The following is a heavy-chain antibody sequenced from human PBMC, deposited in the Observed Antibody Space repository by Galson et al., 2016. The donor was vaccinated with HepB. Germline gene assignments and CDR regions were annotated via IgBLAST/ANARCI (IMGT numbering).Heavy chain of an antibody. CDR2: ITDNGGHT. CDR1: GLTFSSYA. D-gene: IGHD3-10*01. V-gene: IGHV3-23*01. Sequence: SLRLSCAASGLTFSSYAMTWVRQAPGKGLEWVSTITDNGGHTYCADSVKGRFTISSDNSKNTLYLQMNSLRAEDTALYYCASHAASGSYSDYFPHWGQGTLVTVSS. CDR3: ASHAASGSYSDYFPH. J-gene: IGHJ4*02.